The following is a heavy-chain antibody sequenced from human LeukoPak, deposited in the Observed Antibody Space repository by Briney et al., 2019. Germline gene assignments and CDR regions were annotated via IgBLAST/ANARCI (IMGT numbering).Heavy chain of an antibody. D-gene: IGHD3-16*02. CDR2: IYYSGNT. J-gene: IGHJ4*02. Sequence: SETLSLTCTVSGGSISSYYWSWIRQPPGKGLEWIGYIYYSGNTNYNPSLKSRVTISVDPSKNQFSLKLSSMTAADTAVYYCARHKDDNVWGSYREFDYWGQGTLVTVSS. CDR3: ARHKDDNVWGSYREFDY. V-gene: IGHV4-59*08. CDR1: GGSISSYY.